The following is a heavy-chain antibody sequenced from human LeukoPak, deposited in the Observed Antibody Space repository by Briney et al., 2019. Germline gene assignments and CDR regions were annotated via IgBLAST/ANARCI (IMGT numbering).Heavy chain of an antibody. V-gene: IGHV3-48*03. Sequence: PGGSLRLSCAASGFTFSSYEMNWVRQAPGKGLEWVSYISSSGSTIYYADSVKGRLTISRDNAKNSLYLQMNSLRAEDTAVYYCARKGPFGELLIYFDYWGQGTLVTVSS. CDR1: GFTFSSYE. CDR3: ARKGPFGELLIYFDY. D-gene: IGHD3-10*01. CDR2: ISSSGSTI. J-gene: IGHJ4*02.